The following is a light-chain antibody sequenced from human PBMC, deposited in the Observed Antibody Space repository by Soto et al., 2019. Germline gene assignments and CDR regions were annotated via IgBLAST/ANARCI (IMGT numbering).Light chain of an antibody. V-gene: IGKV3-15*01. CDR3: QQYNNWTRT. J-gene: IGKJ1*01. CDR1: QSVSRN. Sequence: ELVMTQSPATLAVSPGERATLSCRASQSVSRNLAWYQQKPGQAPRLLMYGASTRATGIPARFSGIGSGTEVTITISSLQSEDGAVYYGQQYNNWTRTFGQGTKVDI. CDR2: GAS.